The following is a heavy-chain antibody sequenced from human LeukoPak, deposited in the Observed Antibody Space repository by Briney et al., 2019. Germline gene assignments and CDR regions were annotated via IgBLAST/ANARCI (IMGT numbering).Heavy chain of an antibody. Sequence: SETLSLTCTVSGGSISSSSYYWGWIRQPPGKGLEWIGSIYYSGSTYYNPSLKSRVTISVDTSKNQFSLRLSSVTAADTAVYYCARIEYSGYDFRGGADYWGQGALVTVS. CDR3: ARIEYSGYDFRGGADY. CDR1: GGSISSSSYY. D-gene: IGHD5-12*01. CDR2: IYYSGST. J-gene: IGHJ4*02. V-gene: IGHV4-39*07.